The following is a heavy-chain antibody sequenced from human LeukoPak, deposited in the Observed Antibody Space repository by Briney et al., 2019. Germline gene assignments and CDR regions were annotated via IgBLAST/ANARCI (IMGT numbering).Heavy chain of an antibody. D-gene: IGHD3-22*01. CDR3: TRESYYDSSGYLC. J-gene: IGHJ4*02. CDR2: IYSGGST. V-gene: IGHV3-66*02. Sequence: GGSLRLSCAASGFTVSSNYMSWVRQAPGKGLEWVSVIYSGGSTYYADSVKGRFTISRDNSKNTLYLQINSLRAEDTAVYYCTRESYYDSSGYLCWGQGTLVTVSS. CDR1: GFTVSSNY.